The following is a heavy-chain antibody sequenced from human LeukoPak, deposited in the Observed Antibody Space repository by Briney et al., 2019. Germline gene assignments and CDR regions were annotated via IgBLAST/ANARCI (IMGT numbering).Heavy chain of an antibody. CDR3: AKGGRITAILPFDY. Sequence: PGGSLRLSCAASGFTFSSYVMSWVRQAPGKGLEWVSGISGSGGSTYYADSVKGRFTISRDNSKNTLYLQVSSLRAEDTAVYHCAKGGRITAILPFDYWGQGTLVTVSS. CDR2: ISGSGGST. CDR1: GFTFSSYV. J-gene: IGHJ4*02. D-gene: IGHD6-13*01. V-gene: IGHV3-23*01.